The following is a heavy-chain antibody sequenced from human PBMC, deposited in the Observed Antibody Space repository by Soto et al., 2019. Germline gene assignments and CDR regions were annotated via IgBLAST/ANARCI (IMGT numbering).Heavy chain of an antibody. Sequence: GESLKISCKGSGYSFTSYWIGWVRQMPGKGLEWMGIIYPGDSDTRYSPSFQGQVTISADKSISTAYLQWSSLKASDTAMYYCARLGWFGVFFSCYDYHRDLLSVPTRRSTDL. V-gene: IGHV5-51*01. D-gene: IGHD3-10*01. CDR3: ARLGWFGVFFSCYDYHRDLLSVPTRRSTDL. CDR1: GYSFTSYW. CDR2: IYPGDSDT. J-gene: IGHJ2*01.